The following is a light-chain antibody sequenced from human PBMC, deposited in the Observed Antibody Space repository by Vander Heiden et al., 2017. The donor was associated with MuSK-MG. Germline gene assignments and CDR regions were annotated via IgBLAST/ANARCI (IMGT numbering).Light chain of an antibody. CDR1: QSVGNS. CDR2: LAS. J-gene: IGKJ5*01. V-gene: IGKV1-39*01. Sequence: DIQMTQSPSSLSASVGDRLTITCRASQSVGNSLSWYHQRCGEAPKMVIFLASSLHVGTPSRFSGSGSGTDFTLTINNWQPEDFGTYFCRQRNTDPGNLGQGTRVDNK. CDR3: RQRNTDPGN.